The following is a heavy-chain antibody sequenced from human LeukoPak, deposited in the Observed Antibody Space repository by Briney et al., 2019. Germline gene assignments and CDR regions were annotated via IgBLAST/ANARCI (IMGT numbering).Heavy chain of an antibody. CDR1: GFTFSDHY. Sequence: GGSLRLSCAASGFTFSDHYMTWIRQAPGKGPEWLSYISGSGSDIDYAGSVKGRFTISRDNAKNSLYPQMNILRAEDTAVYYCARQSGRSGSDYWGQGTLVTVSS. CDR2: ISGSGSDI. J-gene: IGHJ4*02. D-gene: IGHD6-19*01. V-gene: IGHV3-11*01. CDR3: ARQSGRSGSDY.